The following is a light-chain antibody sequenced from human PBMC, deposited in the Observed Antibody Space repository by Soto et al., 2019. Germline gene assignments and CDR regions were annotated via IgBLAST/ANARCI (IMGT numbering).Light chain of an antibody. V-gene: IGKV3-20*01. CDR1: QTVSSTY. CDR2: GAS. Sequence: ESVLTQSPGTRSLSPGEGASRSCRASQTVSSTYLSWYQQKPGRAPSPLIHGASTRAAGIPDRFSASGSGTHFTLTINRLEPEDFAVYFCQQFGTSPYTFGQGTKVDIK. CDR3: QQFGTSPYT. J-gene: IGKJ2*01.